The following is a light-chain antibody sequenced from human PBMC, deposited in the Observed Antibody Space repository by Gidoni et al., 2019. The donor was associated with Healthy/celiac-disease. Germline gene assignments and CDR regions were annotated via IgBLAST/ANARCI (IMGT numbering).Light chain of an antibody. Sequence: IVMTQSPATLSVSPGETATLSSRASQSVSSNLAWYQQKPGQAPRLLIYGASTRSTGIPARFSGSGSGTDFTLTISSLQSEDFAVYYCQQYNNWPLTFGGGTKVEIK. V-gene: IGKV3-15*01. CDR1: QSVSSN. CDR3: QQYNNWPLT. J-gene: IGKJ4*01. CDR2: GAS.